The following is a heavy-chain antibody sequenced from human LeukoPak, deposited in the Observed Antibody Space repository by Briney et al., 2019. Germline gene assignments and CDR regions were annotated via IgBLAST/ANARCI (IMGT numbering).Heavy chain of an antibody. CDR1: GFTFSNAW. CDR3: ARAYYDILTGPFFPDY. Sequence: GGSLRLSCAASGFTFSNAWMSWIRQAPGKGLEWVSYISSSGSTIYYADSVKGRFTISRDNAKNSLYLQMNSLRAEDTAVYYCARAYYDILTGPFFPDYWGQGTLVTVSS. CDR2: ISSSGSTI. D-gene: IGHD3-9*01. V-gene: IGHV3-11*04. J-gene: IGHJ4*02.